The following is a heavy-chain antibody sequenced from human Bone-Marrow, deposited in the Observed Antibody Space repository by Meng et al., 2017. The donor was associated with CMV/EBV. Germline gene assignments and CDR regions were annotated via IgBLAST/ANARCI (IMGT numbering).Heavy chain of an antibody. Sequence: SLKISCAASGFTFDEYAMHWVRQAPGKGLEWVSGISWNSGSIGYADSVKGRFTISRDNAKNSLYLEMNSLRAEDTALYYCAKDMNSVWYISSWSYYYYSMDVWGQGTTV. CDR3: AKDMNSVWYISSWSYYYYSMDV. V-gene: IGHV3-9*01. D-gene: IGHD6-13*01. CDR1: GFTFDEYA. CDR2: ISWNSGSI. J-gene: IGHJ6*01.